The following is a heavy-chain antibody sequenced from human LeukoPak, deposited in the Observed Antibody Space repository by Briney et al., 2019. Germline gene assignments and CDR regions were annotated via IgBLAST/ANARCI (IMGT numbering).Heavy chain of an antibody. CDR1: GGSFSGYY. D-gene: IGHD2-2*01. J-gene: IGHJ4*02. CDR3: ARLKKVPAAIMVETRRYYFDC. V-gene: IGHV4-34*01. Sequence: SETLSLTCAVYGGSFSGYYWSWIRQPPGKGLEWIGEINHSGSTNYNPSLKSRVTISVDTSKNQFSLKLSSVTAADTAVYYCARLKKVPAAIMVETRRYYFDCWGQGTLVTVSS. CDR2: INHSGST.